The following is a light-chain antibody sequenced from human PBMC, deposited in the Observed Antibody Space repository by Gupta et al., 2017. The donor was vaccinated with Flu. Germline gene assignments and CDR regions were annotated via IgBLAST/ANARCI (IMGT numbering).Light chain of an antibody. J-gene: IGLJ3*02. V-gene: IGLV1-40*01. CDR2: GNS. CDR3: QSYDSSRSGSV. CDR1: SSHIGAAYT. Sequence: HSVLTQPPSLSGPPAQTATISCTGSSSHIGAAYTVHWYQQLPGTAPKLLIYGNSNRPSGVPDRFSGSKSGSTASLAITGRQAEDEADYYCQSYDSSRSGSVFGGGTKLTVL.